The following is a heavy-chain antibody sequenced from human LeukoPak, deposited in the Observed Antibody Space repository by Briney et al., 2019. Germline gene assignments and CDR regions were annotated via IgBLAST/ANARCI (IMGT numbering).Heavy chain of an antibody. Sequence: SQTLSLTCSVAGASITSAYNYWSWIRQPAGEGLEWIGRIYDGGTTDYNPSLGGRVTMSLDTSDNEFSLRLRYVTAADTAVYYCARNGAVTSFDYWGQGILVTVS. CDR3: ARNGAVTSFDY. D-gene: IGHD3-3*01. CDR2: IYDGGTT. V-gene: IGHV4-61*02. CDR1: GASITSAYNY. J-gene: IGHJ4*02.